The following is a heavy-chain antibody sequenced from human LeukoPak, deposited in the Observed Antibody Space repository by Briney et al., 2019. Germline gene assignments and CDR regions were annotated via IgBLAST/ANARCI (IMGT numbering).Heavy chain of an antibody. CDR1: GGSISSYY. D-gene: IGHD3-3*01. Sequence: PSETLSLTCTVSGGSISSYYWSWIRQPAGKGLEWIGRIYTSGSTNYNPSLKSRVTMSVDTSKNQFSLKLSSVTAADTAVYYCARGAIFGVVITGFDYWGQGTLVTVSS. CDR3: ARGAIFGVVITGFDY. CDR2: IYTSGST. V-gene: IGHV4-4*07. J-gene: IGHJ4*02.